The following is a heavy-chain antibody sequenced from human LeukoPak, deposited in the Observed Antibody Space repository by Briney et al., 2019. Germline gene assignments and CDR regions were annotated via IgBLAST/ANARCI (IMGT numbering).Heavy chain of an antibody. J-gene: IGHJ6*03. V-gene: IGHV3-11*01. D-gene: IGHD1-1*01. CDR3: ARELEPADYYYYMDV. CDR1: GFTFSDYY. CDR2: ISSSGSTI. Sequence: GGPLRLSCAASGFTFSDYYMSWIRQAPGKGLEWGSYISSSGSTIYYADSVKGRFTISRDNAKNSLYLQMNSLRAEDTAVYYCARELEPADYYYYMDVWGKGTTVTVSS.